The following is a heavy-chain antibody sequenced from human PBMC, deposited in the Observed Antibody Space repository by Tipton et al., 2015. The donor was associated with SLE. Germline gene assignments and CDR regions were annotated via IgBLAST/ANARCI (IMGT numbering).Heavy chain of an antibody. Sequence: LRLSCTVSVGSISTRDYFWGWIRQPPGKGLEWIGSIYYSGTTYYNPSLKGRLTISVDTSKNQFSLRLSSVTAADTAVYYCARLWADYGDYGWFDPWGQGTLVTVSS. J-gene: IGHJ5*02. D-gene: IGHD4-17*01. CDR2: IYYSGTT. CDR1: VGSISTRDYF. V-gene: IGHV4-39*01. CDR3: ARLWADYGDYGWFDP.